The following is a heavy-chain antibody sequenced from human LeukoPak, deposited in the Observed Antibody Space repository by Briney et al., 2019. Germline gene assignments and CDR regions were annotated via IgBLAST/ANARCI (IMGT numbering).Heavy chain of an antibody. Sequence: GGSLRLSCAASGFTFSSYWMHWVRQAPGKGLVWASRINSDGSSTSYADSVKGRFTISRDNAKNTLYLQMNSLRAEDTAVYYCARALDDYIWGSYRWFPADAFDIWGQGTMVTVSS. D-gene: IGHD3-16*02. CDR3: ARALDDYIWGSYRWFPADAFDI. CDR2: INSDGSST. J-gene: IGHJ3*02. V-gene: IGHV3-74*01. CDR1: GFTFSSYW.